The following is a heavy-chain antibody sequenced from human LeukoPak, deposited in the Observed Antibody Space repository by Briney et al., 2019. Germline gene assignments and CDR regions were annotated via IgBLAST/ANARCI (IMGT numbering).Heavy chain of an antibody. CDR1: GFTSGDYA. CDR3: TRVFQDSSGWPFDY. V-gene: IGHV3-49*03. Sequence: GGSLRLSCTASGFTSGDYAMIWFRPAPGKGRGWVGFIRSKAYGGTTEYAASVKGRFTISRDDSKSIAYLQMNSLKTEDTAVYYCTRVFQDSSGWPFDYWGQGTLVTVSS. J-gene: IGHJ4*02. CDR2: IRSKAYGGTT. D-gene: IGHD6-25*01.